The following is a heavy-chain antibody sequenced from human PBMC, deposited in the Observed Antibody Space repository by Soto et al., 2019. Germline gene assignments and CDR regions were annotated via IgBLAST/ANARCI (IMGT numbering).Heavy chain of an antibody. J-gene: IGHJ5*02. CDR3: ARGPRSYSSIWNWFDP. V-gene: IGHV1-69*12. Sequence: QVQLVQSGAEVKKPGSSVKVSCKASGGTFSSYAISWVRQAPGQGLEWMGGIIPIFGTANYAQKFQGRVTITADESTSTAYMELSSLRAEDTAVYYCARGPRSYSSIWNWFDPWGQGTLVTVSS. D-gene: IGHD6-13*01. CDR1: GGTFSSYA. CDR2: IIPIFGTA.